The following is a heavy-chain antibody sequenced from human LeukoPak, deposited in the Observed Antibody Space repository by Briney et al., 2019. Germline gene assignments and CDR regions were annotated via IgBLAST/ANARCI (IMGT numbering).Heavy chain of an antibody. CDR1: GYTFTGYY. Sequence: ASVKVSCKASGYTFTGYYMHWVRQAPGQGLEWMGWISPNSGGTNYAQKFQGRVTMTRDTSISTAYMELSRLRSDDTAVYYCARVMITFGGVISPSDYWGQGTLVTVSS. J-gene: IGHJ4*02. D-gene: IGHD3-16*01. V-gene: IGHV1-2*02. CDR3: ARVMITFGGVISPSDY. CDR2: ISPNSGGT.